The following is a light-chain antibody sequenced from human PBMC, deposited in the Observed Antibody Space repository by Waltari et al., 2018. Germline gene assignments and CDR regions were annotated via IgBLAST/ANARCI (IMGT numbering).Light chain of an antibody. CDR3: QHYLRLPVT. CDR1: QSVSRA. J-gene: IGKJ1*01. V-gene: IGKV3-20*01. CDR2: GAS. Sequence: IELTQSPGSLSLAPGARDKASCRASQSVSRALTWYHQKPGQAPRLLIYGASTRATGIPDRFSGSGSGTDFSLTISRLGPEDFAVYYCQHYLRLPVTFGQGTTVEI.